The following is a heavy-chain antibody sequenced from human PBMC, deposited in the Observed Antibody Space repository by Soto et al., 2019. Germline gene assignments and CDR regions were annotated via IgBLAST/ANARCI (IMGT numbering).Heavy chain of an antibody. CDR1: GDSISSYS. Sequence: QVQLQESGPRLVKPSGTLSLTCSVSGDSISSYSWSWIRQPPGKGLEWIGYIYYSGSTNYNPSFKGRVTISVDTPQNQFSLKLTSVTAADTAVYYCARGVATIGPWGQGTLVTVSS. CDR3: ARGVATIGP. V-gene: IGHV4-59*01. D-gene: IGHD5-12*01. J-gene: IGHJ5*02. CDR2: IYYSGST.